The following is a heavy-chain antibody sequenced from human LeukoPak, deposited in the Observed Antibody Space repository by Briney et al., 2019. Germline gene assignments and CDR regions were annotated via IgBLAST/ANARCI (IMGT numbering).Heavy chain of an antibody. J-gene: IGHJ5*02. D-gene: IGHD3-22*01. CDR1: GGSSSGYY. CDR3: ARGIGEQSYDSSGYYFNWFDP. V-gene: IGHV4-34*01. CDR2: INHSGST. Sequence: PSETLSLTCAVYGGSSSGYYWSWIRQPPGKGLEWIGEINHSGSTNYNPSLKSRVTISVDTSKNQFSLKLSSVTAADTAVYYCARGIGEQSYDSSGYYFNWFDPWGQGTLVTVSS.